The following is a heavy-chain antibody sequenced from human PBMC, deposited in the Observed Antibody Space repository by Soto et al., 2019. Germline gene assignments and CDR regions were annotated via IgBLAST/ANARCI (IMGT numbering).Heavy chain of an antibody. CDR3: ARELGSGYSYGYLDY. J-gene: IGHJ4*02. CDR1: GFSFSSYG. CDR2: IWYDGSNK. Sequence: QVQLVESGGGVVQPGRSLRLSCAASGFSFSSYGMHWVRQAPGKGLEWVAVIWYDGSNKYYADSVKGRFTISRDNSKNTLYLQMNSLRAEDTAVYHGARELGSGYSYGYLDYWVQGTLLTVSS. V-gene: IGHV3-33*01. D-gene: IGHD5-18*01.